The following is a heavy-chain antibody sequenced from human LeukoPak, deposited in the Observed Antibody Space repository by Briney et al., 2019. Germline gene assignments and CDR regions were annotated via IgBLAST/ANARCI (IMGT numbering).Heavy chain of an antibody. CDR1: GYSISSGYY. Sequence: ASETLSLTCTVSGYSISSGYYWGWIRQPPGKGLEWIGSIYHSGSTYYNPSLKSRVTISVDTSKNQFSLKLSSVTAADTAVYYCARDMWDSSSWYRWFDPWGQGTLVTVSS. V-gene: IGHV4-38-2*02. CDR2: IYHSGST. D-gene: IGHD6-13*01. CDR3: ARDMWDSSSWYRWFDP. J-gene: IGHJ5*02.